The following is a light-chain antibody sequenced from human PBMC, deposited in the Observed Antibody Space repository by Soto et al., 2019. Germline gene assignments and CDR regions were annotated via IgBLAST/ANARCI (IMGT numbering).Light chain of an antibody. CDR2: KES. J-gene: IGKJ1*01. CDR1: QSISTW. Sequence: DMQMTQSPSTLYASVGDRVTITCRASQSISTWLAWYQQRAGKAPKLLICKESNLESGVPSKVSGSGSGTDFTLTISSLQPDDFATYYCQQYNSYSWAFGQGTKVEIK. V-gene: IGKV1-5*03. CDR3: QQYNSYSWA.